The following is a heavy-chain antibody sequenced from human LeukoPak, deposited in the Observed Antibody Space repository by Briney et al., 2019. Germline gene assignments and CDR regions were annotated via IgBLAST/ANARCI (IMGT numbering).Heavy chain of an antibody. CDR3: ARIIVAVPAANDY. V-gene: IGHV1-2*02. CDR1: GYTFTGYY. Sequence: ASVKVSCKASGYTFTGYYMHWVRQAPGQGLEWMGWINPNSGGTNYAQKFQGRVTMTRDTSISTAYMELSRLRSDDTAVYYCARIIVAVPAANDYWGQGTLVTVSS. D-gene: IGHD2-2*01. J-gene: IGHJ4*02. CDR2: INPNSGGT.